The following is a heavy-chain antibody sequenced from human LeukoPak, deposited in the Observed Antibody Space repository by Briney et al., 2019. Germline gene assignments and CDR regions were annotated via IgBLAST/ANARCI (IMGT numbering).Heavy chain of an antibody. Sequence: GGSLRLSCAASGFTFSSYGMHWVRQAPGKGLEWVAVIWNNGNNRYADSVRGRFTISRDDSKNTLYLQMDSLRAEDTAVYCARDSVGVPTDFDYWGQGTLVTVSS. V-gene: IGHV3-33*01. D-gene: IGHD1-26*01. CDR1: GFTFSSYG. CDR2: IWNNGNNR. J-gene: IGHJ4*02. CDR3: ARDSVGVPTDFDY.